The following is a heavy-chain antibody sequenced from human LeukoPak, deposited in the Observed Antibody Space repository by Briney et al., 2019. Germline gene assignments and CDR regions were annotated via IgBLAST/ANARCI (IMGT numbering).Heavy chain of an antibody. J-gene: IGHJ4*02. Sequence: GGSLRLSCAASGFTFSSYAMSWVRQAPGKGLEWVSAISGSGGSTYYADSVKGRFTISRDNSKNTLYLQMNSLRAEDTAVYYCAKVLSRYCSSTSCSINPDLDYWGQGTLVTVSS. CDR2: ISGSGGST. D-gene: IGHD2-2*01. CDR3: AKVLSRYCSSTSCSINPDLDY. CDR1: GFTFSSYA. V-gene: IGHV3-23*01.